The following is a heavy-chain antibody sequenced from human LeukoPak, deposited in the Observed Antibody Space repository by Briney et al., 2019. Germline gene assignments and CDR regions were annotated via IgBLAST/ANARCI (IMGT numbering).Heavy chain of an antibody. V-gene: IGHV4-34*01. CDR2: INHSGSP. D-gene: IGHD3-3*01. J-gene: IGHJ4*02. CDR3: ASSDFWNRTTFDY. CDR1: GGSFSGYY. Sequence: SETLSLTCAVYGGSFSGYYWSWIRQPPGEGVEWIGEINHSGSPNYNPSLKSRVTISVDTSKNQFSLKLSSVTAADTAVYYCASSDFWNRTTFDYWGQGTLVTVSS.